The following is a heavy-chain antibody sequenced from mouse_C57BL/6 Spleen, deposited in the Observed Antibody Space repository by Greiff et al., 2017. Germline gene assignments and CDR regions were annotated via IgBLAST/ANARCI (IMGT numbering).Heavy chain of an antibody. J-gene: IGHJ4*01. D-gene: IGHD5-1*01. CDR3: ARSTSTNKYPNYYAMDY. CDR1: GYSFTDYN. V-gene: IGHV1-39*01. CDR2: INPNYGTT. Sequence: EVQLQQSGPELVKPGASVKISCKASGYSFTDYNMNWVKQSNGKSLEWIGVINPNYGTTSYNQKFKGKATLTVDQSSSTAYMQLNSLTSEDSAVYYCARSTSTNKYPNYYAMDYWGQGTSVTVSS.